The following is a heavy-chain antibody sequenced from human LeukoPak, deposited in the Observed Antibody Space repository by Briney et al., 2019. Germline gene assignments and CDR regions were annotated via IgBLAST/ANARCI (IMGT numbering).Heavy chain of an antibody. CDR3: ARRSVGATRIIDY. CDR1: GGSISSYY. Sequence: KTSETLSLTCTVSGGSISSYYWSWIRQPPGKGLEWIGSIYYSGSTYYNPSLKSRVTISVDTSKNQFSLKLSSVTAADTAVYYCARRSVGATRIIDYWGQGTLVTVSS. CDR2: IYYSGST. V-gene: IGHV4-59*05. J-gene: IGHJ4*02. D-gene: IGHD1-26*01.